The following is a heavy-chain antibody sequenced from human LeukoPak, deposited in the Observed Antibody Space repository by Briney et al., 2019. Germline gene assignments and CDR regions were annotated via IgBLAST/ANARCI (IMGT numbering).Heavy chain of an antibody. CDR2: INPHSGGT. V-gene: IGHV1-2*02. CDR3: ARIVPSPGAANYFDY. CDR1: GYTFTGYY. Sequence: ASVKVFCKASGYTFTGYYMHWVRQAPGQGLEWMGWINPHSGGTNYAEKSQGRVTMTRDTSISTAYMELSRLRSDDTAVYYCARIVPSPGAANYFDYWGQGTLVTVSS. D-gene: IGHD2-2*01. J-gene: IGHJ4*02.